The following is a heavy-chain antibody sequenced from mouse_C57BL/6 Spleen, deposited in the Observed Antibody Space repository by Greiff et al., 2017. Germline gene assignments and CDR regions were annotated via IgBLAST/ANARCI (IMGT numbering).Heavy chain of an antibody. CDR3: ARWDPRPLLAVPGY. J-gene: IGHJ2*01. D-gene: IGHD2-1*01. CDR2: IYPGSGST. V-gene: IGHV1-55*01. Sequence: QVQLQQPGAELVKPGASVKMSCKASGYTFTSYWITWVKQRPGQGLEWIGDIYPGSGSTNYNEKFKSKATLTVDTSSSTAYMQLSSLTSEDSAVYYCARWDPRPLLAVPGYWGQGTTLTVSS. CDR1: GYTFTSYW.